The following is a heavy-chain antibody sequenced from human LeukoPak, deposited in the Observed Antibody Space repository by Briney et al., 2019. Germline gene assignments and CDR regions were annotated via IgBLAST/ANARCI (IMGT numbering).Heavy chain of an antibody. Sequence: SETLSLTCAVYGGSFSGYYWSWIRQPPGKGLEWIGEINHSGSTNYNPSLKSRVTISVDTSKNQFSLKLSSVTAADTAVYYCAFSRGSGWYLGWFDPWGQGTLVTVSS. CDR2: INHSGST. CDR1: GGSFSGYY. J-gene: IGHJ5*02. D-gene: IGHD6-19*01. V-gene: IGHV4-34*01. CDR3: AFSRGSGWYLGWFDP.